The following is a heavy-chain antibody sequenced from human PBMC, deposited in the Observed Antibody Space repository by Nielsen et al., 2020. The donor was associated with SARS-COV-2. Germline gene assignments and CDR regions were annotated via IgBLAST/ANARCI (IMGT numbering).Heavy chain of an antibody. CDR3: AHSIRGAGISMVRGILTTTHSNYAMDV. Sequence: WIRQPPGKALEWLALIYWNDDKRYSPSLNTRLTITKDTSKNQVVLTMTNVDPVDTATYYCAHSIRGAGISMVRGILTTTHSNYAMDVWGQGTTVTVSS. CDR2: IYWNDDK. J-gene: IGHJ6*02. D-gene: IGHD3-10*01. V-gene: IGHV2-5*01.